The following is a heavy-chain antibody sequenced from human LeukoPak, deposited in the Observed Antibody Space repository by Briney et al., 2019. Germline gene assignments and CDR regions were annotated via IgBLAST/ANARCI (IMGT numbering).Heavy chain of an antibody. Sequence: SETLSLTCTVSGGSISSGGYYWSWIRQHPGKGLEWIGYIYYSGSTYYNPSLKSRVTISVETSKNQFSLKLSSVTAADTAVYYCARDRGDYDFLTGYYSGATFDIWGQGTMVTVSS. D-gene: IGHD3-9*01. J-gene: IGHJ3*02. CDR1: GGSISSGGYY. CDR2: IYYSGST. V-gene: IGHV4-31*03. CDR3: ARDRGDYDFLTGYYSGATFDI.